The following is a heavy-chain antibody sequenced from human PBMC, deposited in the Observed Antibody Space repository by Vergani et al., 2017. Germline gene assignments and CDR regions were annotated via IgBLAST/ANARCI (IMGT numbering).Heavy chain of an antibody. J-gene: IGHJ6*02. CDR3: ASNVVVVAATPYYYYGMDV. Sequence: QVQLVQSGAEVKKPGSSVKVSCKASGGTFSSYTISWVRQAPGQGLEWMGRIIPILGIANYAQKFQGRVTITADKSTSTAYMELSSLRSEDTAVYYCASNVVVVAATPYYYYGMDVWGQGP. V-gene: IGHV1-69*02. CDR1: GGTFSSYT. CDR2: IIPILGIA. D-gene: IGHD2-15*01.